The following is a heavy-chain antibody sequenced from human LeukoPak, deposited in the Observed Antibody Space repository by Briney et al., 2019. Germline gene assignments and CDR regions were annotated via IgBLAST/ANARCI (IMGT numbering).Heavy chain of an antibody. V-gene: IGHV1-2*02. CDR2: INPDSGGT. J-gene: IGHJ6*03. Sequence: GASVKVSCTASGYSFTGYYTHWVRQAPGQGLEWMGWINPDSGGTNYAQKFQGRVTMTRDTSITTAYMELSRLSSDDTALYYCARDLGDIAVVPAAWDYYMDVWGKGTTVTVSS. D-gene: IGHD2-2*01. CDR1: GYSFTGYY. CDR3: ARDLGDIAVVPAAWDYYMDV.